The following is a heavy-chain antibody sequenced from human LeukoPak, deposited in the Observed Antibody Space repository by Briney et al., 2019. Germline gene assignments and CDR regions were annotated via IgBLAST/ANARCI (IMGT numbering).Heavy chain of an antibody. CDR3: AKGDYYAPSSPIDY. J-gene: IGHJ4*02. D-gene: IGHD3-10*01. V-gene: IGHV3-23*01. Sequence: GGSLRLSCAASGFTFSSYAMSWVRQAPGKGLEWVSAISGSGGSTYYADSMKGRFTISRDNAKNSLYLQMNSLRAEDMALYYCAKGDYYAPSSPIDYWGQGTLVTVSS. CDR1: GFTFSSYA. CDR2: ISGSGGST.